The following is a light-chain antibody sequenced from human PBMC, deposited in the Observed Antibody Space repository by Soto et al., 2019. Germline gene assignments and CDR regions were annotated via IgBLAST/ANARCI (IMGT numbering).Light chain of an antibody. Sequence: EIVLTQSPATLSLSPGERATLSCRASQSISGYLGWYQQKPGQAPRLLIYAVSNRAAGIPARFSGSGSGTDFTLTISSLEPEDFSVYYCQQYGSSPRLTFGGGTKVDIK. J-gene: IGKJ4*01. CDR2: AVS. V-gene: IGKV3-11*01. CDR3: QQYGSSPRLT. CDR1: QSISGY.